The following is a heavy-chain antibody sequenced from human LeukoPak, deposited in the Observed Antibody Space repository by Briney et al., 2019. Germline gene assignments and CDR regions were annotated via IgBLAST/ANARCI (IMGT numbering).Heavy chain of an antibody. J-gene: IGHJ4*02. CDR3: ARVAINDYGDYFDY. CDR1: GFTFSSYG. Sequence: GGSLRLSCAASGFTFSSYGMNWVRQAPGKGLEWVSAISGSGGSTYYADSVKGRFTISRDNSKNTLYLHMNSLRAEDTAVYYCARVAINDYGDYFDYWGQGTLVTVSS. CDR2: ISGSGGST. V-gene: IGHV3-23*01. D-gene: IGHD4-17*01.